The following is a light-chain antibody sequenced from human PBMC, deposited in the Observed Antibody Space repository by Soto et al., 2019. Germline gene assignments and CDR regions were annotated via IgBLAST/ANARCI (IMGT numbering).Light chain of an antibody. CDR3: SSYTSSSTRV. CDR2: DVS. Sequence: QSALTQPASVSGSPGQSITISCTGTSSDVGDYNYVSWYQQHPGKAPKLMIFDVSNRPSGVSNRFSGSKSGNTASLTISGLQAEDEADYYCSSYTSSSTRVFGTWTKVTVL. CDR1: SSDVGDYNY. J-gene: IGLJ1*01. V-gene: IGLV2-14*01.